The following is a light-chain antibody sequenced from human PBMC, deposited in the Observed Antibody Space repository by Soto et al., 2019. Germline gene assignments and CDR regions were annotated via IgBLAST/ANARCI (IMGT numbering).Light chain of an antibody. V-gene: IGKV2-28*01. J-gene: IGKJ1*01. Sequence: DIVMTQSPLSLPVTPGEPASISCRSSQSLLHSNGYNYLDWYLQKPGQSPQLLIYLGSSRASGVPDRFSGGGSCTDFTLKISRVEAEDVGIYYCMQALQTPPTFGQGTKVEIK. CDR1: QSLLHSNGYNY. CDR3: MQALQTPPT. CDR2: LGS.